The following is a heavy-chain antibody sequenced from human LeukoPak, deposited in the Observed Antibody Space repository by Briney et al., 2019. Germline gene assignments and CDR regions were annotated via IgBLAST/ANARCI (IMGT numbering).Heavy chain of an antibody. CDR2: ISYDGSNK. CDR1: GFTFSSYA. D-gene: IGHD3-22*01. CDR3: ARAGSYDSSGYFPVDLGY. Sequence: PGGSLRLSCAASGFTFSSYAMHWVRQAPGKGLEWVAVISYDGSNKYYADSVKGRFTISRDNSKNTLYLQMNSLRAEDTAVYYCARAGSYDSSGYFPVDLGYWGQGTLVTVSS. J-gene: IGHJ4*02. V-gene: IGHV3-30*01.